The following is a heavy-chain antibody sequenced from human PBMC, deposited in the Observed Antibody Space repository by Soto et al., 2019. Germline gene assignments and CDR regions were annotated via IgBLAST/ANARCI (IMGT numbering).Heavy chain of an antibody. CDR1: GGSISSYY. V-gene: IGHV4-59*01. CDR3: ARSRWQAAIHNWFDP. J-gene: IGHJ5*02. Sequence: PSETLSLTCTVSGGSISSYYWSWIRQPPGKGLEWIGYIYYSGSTNYNPSLKSRVTISVDTSKNQFSLKLSSVTAADTAVYYCARSRWQAAIHNWFDPWGQGTLVTVSS. CDR2: IYYSGST. D-gene: IGHD2-2*01.